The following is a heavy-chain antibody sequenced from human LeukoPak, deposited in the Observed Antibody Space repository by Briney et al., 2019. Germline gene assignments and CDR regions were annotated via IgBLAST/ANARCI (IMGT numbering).Heavy chain of an antibody. Sequence: GRSLRLSCAASGFTFSSYDMHWVRQPTGRGLEWVSAIDTAGDTYYPGSVKGRFTISRENAKNSLYLQINTLRADDTAVYYCARGDYGDYYFDSWGQGTLVTVSS. V-gene: IGHV3-13*01. CDR1: GFTFSSYD. CDR3: ARGDYGDYYFDS. CDR2: IDTAGDT. J-gene: IGHJ4*02. D-gene: IGHD4-17*01.